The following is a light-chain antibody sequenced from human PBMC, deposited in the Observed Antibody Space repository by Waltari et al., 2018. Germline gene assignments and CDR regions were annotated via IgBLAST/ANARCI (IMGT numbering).Light chain of an antibody. CDR2: DDS. Sequence: SYVLTQPPSVSVAPGKTARTTCGGNNMGRKRVHWYQQKPGQAPVLVVFDDSDRPSGIPERFSGSNSGNTATLTVGRVEAGDEADYYCQVWDSLTDHLIFGGGTKLTVL. V-gene: IGLV3-21*03. CDR1: NMGRKR. J-gene: IGLJ2*01. CDR3: QVWDSLTDHLI.